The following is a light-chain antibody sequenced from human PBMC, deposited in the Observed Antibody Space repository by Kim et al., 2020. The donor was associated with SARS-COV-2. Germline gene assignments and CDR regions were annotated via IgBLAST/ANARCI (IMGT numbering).Light chain of an antibody. Sequence: ELTQPPSASGAPGQRVTIPCSGSNSNIGRDYVYWYQQLPRTAPKLLICRNDQRPSGVPDRFSGSKSGTSASLAISGLRSEDEADYYCAGWDARLRGWVFGGGTQLTVL. V-gene: IGLV1-47*01. J-gene: IGLJ3*02. CDR3: AGWDARLRGWV. CDR2: RND. CDR1: NSNIGRDY.